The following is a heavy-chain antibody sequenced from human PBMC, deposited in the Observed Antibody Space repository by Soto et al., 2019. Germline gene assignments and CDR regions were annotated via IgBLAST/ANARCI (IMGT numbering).Heavy chain of an antibody. V-gene: IGHV1-18*01. CDR2: ISAYNGNT. J-gene: IGHJ5*02. Sequence: QVQLVQSGAEVKKPGASVKVSCKASGYTFTSYGISWVRQAPGQGLEWMGWISAYNGNTNYAQKLQGRVTMTTDTSTSTAYMELRSLRSDDTAVYYCANYDYYDSSGYYDCWFDPWGQGTLVTVSS. D-gene: IGHD3-22*01. CDR1: GYTFTSYG. CDR3: ANYDYYDSSGYYDCWFDP.